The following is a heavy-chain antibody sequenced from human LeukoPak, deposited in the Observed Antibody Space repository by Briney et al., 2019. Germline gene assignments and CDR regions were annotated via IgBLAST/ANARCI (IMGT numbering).Heavy chain of an antibody. CDR1: GFTFSSYA. CDR2: ISGSGGST. D-gene: IGHD6-13*01. V-gene: IGHV3-23*01. Sequence: GGPLRLSCAASGFTFSSYAMSWVRQAPGKGLEWVSAISGSGGSTYYADSVRGRFTISRDNSKNTLYLQMNSLRAEDTAVYYCAKVTAWYSSSWYLADWGQGTLVTVSS. CDR3: AKVTAWYSSSWYLAD. J-gene: IGHJ4*02.